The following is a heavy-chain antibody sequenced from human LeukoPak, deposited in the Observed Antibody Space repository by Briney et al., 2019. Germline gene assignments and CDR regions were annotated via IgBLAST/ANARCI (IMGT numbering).Heavy chain of an antibody. CDR3: ARITGTTDYYYYYMDV. Sequence: KPSETLSLTCAVYGGSFSGYNWSWIRQPPGKGLEWIGEINHSGSTNYNPSLKSRVTISVDTSKNQFSLKLSSVTAADTAVYYCARITGTTDYYYYYMDVWGKGTTVTVSS. CDR1: GGSFSGYN. V-gene: IGHV4-34*01. D-gene: IGHD1-7*01. J-gene: IGHJ6*03. CDR2: INHSGST.